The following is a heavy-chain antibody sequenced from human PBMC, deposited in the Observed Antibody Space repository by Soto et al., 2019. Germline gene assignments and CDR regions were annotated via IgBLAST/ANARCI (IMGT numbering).Heavy chain of an antibody. CDR3: TTDLTLDIVVDIADAFDI. D-gene: IGHD3-22*01. CDR1: GFTFSNAW. J-gene: IGHJ3*02. CDR2: IKSKTDGGTT. V-gene: IGHV3-15*01. Sequence: GGSLRLSCAASGFTFSNAWMSWVRQAPGKGLEWVGRIKSKTDGGTTEYVAPVKGRFTISRDDSKNTLYLQMNSLKTEDTAVYYCTTDLTLDIVVDIADAFDIWGQGTMVTVSS.